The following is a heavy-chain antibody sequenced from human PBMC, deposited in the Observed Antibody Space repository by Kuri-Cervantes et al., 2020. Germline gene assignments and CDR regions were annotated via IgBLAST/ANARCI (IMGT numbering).Heavy chain of an antibody. CDR1: GYTFTGYY. CDR2: INPNSGGT. CDR3: ARDSSGWENYYYYGMDV. J-gene: IGHJ6*02. Sequence: ASVKVSCKASGYTFTGYYMHWVRQAPGQGLEGMGWINPNSGGTNYAQKFQGRVTMTRNTSISTAYMELSSLRSEDTAVYYCARDSSGWENYYYYGMDVWGQGTTVTVSS. V-gene: IGHV1-2*02. D-gene: IGHD6-19*01.